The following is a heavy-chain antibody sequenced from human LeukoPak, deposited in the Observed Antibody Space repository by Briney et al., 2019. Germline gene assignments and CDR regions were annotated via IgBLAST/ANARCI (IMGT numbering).Heavy chain of an antibody. CDR2: ISGDGGST. CDR3: AKAAYCGGDCYSGTFDY. V-gene: IGHV3-43*02. D-gene: IGHD2-21*02. CDR1: GFTIDDYA. Sequence: GGSLRLSCAASGFTIDDYAMHWVRQAPGKGLEWVSLISGDGGSTYYADSVKGRFTISRDNHKNSLYLQMNSQRTEDTALYYCAKAAYCGGDCYSGTFDYWAQGTVVSVFS. J-gene: IGHJ4*02.